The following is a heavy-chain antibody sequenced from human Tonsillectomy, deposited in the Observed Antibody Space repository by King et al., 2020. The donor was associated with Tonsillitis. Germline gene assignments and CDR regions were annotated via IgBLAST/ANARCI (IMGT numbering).Heavy chain of an antibody. J-gene: IGHJ4*02. D-gene: IGHD3-10*01. V-gene: IGHV3-15*01. CDR3: XXXXXXXVRGVXTRXXY. CDR1: GFTFSNAW. CDR2: IKSKTDGGTT. Sequence: VQLVESEGGLVKPGGSLRLSCAASGFTFSNAWMSWVRQAPGKGLEWVGRIKSKTDGGTTDYAAPVKGRFSISRDDSKNTLYLQMNSLKTEDTAVYYCXXXXXXXVRGVXTRXXYWGXXTLVTV.